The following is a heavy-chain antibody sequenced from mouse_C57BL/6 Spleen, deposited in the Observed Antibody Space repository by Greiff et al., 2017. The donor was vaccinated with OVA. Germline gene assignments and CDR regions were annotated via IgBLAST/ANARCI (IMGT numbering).Heavy chain of an antibody. CDR2: IDPNSGGT. CDR1: GYTFTSYW. V-gene: IGHV1-72*01. CDR3: ARGAYYSNYEFAY. D-gene: IGHD2-5*01. Sequence: QVQLQQPGAELVKPGASVKLSCKASGYTFTSYWMHWVKQRPGRGLEWIGRIDPNSGGTKYNEKFKSKATLTVDKASSTAYMQLSSLTSEDSAVYYCARGAYYSNYEFAYWGQGTLVTVSA. J-gene: IGHJ3*01.